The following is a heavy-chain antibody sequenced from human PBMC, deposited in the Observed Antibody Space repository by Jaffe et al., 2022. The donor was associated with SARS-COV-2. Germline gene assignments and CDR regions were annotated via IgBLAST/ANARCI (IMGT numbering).Heavy chain of an antibody. CDR1: GFTFSSYW. D-gene: IGHD6-13*01. CDR2: IKEDGSEK. CDR3: ARGGPGGTFDH. V-gene: IGHV3-7*03. J-gene: IGHJ4*02. Sequence: EVQVVESGGGLVQPGGSLRLSCVASGFTFSSYWMTWVRQAPGKGLEWVANIKEDGSEKHYVDSVKGRFTITRDNAKNSLYLEMSSLRAEDTAIYYCARGGPGGTFDHWGPGTLVTVSS.